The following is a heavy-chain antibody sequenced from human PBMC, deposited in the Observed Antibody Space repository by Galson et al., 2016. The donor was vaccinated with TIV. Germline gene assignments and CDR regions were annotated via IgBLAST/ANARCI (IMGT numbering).Heavy chain of an antibody. CDR2: IFPGGSDT. J-gene: IGHJ3*01. Sequence: QSGAEVKKPGESLKISCKGSRYNFASHWIGWVRQMPGTGPEWMGSIFPGGSDTRYSPSFQGQVTMAADKSIRTSDLQWISLNASDSAIYYCARHGRMGPDFSVFDVWGQGTKVIVSS. CDR3: ARHGRMGPDFSVFDV. CDR1: RYNFASHW. V-gene: IGHV5-51*01. D-gene: IGHD3/OR15-3a*01.